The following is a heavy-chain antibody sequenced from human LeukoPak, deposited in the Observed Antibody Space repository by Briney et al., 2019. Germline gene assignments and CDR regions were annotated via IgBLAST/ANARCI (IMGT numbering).Heavy chain of an antibody. CDR2: ISRYSNTI. V-gene: IGHV3-48*01. CDR1: GFTVSSNY. CDR3: ARDGAEYY. D-gene: IGHD3-16*01. J-gene: IGHJ4*02. Sequence: GGSLRLSCAASGFTVSSNYMSWVRQAPGKGLEWISYISRYSNTIYYADSVKGRFTISRDNAKNSLYLQMNSLRAEDTAMYYCARDGAEYYWGQGTLVTVSS.